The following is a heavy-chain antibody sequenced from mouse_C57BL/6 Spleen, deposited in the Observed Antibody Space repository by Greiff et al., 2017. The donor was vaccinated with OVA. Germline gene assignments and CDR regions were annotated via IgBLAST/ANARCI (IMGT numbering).Heavy chain of an antibody. CDR3: ARGNWDGDYAMDY. CDR1: GYSITSGYY. D-gene: IGHD4-1*01. J-gene: IGHJ4*01. Sequence: EVKLLESGPGLVKPSQSLSLTCSVTGYSITSGYYWNWIRQFPGNKLEWMGYISYDGSNNYNPSLKNRISITRDTSKNQFFLKLNSVTTEDTATYYCARGNWDGDYAMDYWGQGTSVTVSS. V-gene: IGHV3-6*01. CDR2: ISYDGSN.